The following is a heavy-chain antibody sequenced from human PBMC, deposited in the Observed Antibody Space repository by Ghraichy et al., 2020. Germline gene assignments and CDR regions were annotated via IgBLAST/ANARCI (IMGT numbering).Heavy chain of an antibody. J-gene: IGHJ6*02. CDR3: ARDQDCSSTSCYTGYYYGMDV. D-gene: IGHD2-2*02. Sequence: ASVKVSCKASGYTFTSYGISWVRQAPGQGLEWMGWISAYNGNTNYAQKLQGRVTMTTDTSTSTAYMELRSLRSDDTAVYYCARDQDCSSTSCYTGYYYGMDVWGQGTTVTVSS. CDR1: GYTFTSYG. CDR2: ISAYNGNT. V-gene: IGHV1-18*01.